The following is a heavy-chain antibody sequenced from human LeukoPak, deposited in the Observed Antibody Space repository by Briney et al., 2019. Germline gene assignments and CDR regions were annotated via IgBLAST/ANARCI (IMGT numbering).Heavy chain of an antibody. V-gene: IGHV3-33*01. J-gene: IGHJ4*02. CDR1: GFTFSSYG. CDR3: ARDHYGGYAYSDY. D-gene: IGHD5-12*01. CDR2: IWYDGTNK. Sequence: GWSLRLSCVASGFTFSSYGMHWVGQAPGKGLEWVAVIWYDGTNKYYADSVKGRFTISRDNSKNTLYLQMNSLRAEDTAVYYCARDHYGGYAYSDYWGQGALVIVSS.